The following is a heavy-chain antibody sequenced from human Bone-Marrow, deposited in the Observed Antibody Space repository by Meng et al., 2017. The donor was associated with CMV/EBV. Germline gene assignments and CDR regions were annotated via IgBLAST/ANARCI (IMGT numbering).Heavy chain of an antibody. CDR2: ISSSSSTI. J-gene: IGHJ6*02. CDR3: ASHYYYYYGMVV. V-gene: IGHV3-48*04. CDR1: GFTFSSFR. Sequence: ESLKTSCAASGFTFSSFRMNWVRQAPGKGLEWVSYISSSSSTIYYADSVKGRFTISRDNAKNSLYLQMNSLRAEDTAVYYCASHYYYYYGMVVWGQGTTVTISS.